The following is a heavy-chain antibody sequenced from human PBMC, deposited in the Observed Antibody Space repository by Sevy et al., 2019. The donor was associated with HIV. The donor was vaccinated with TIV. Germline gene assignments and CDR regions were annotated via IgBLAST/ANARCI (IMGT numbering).Heavy chain of an antibody. CDR2: ISSSSSTL. Sequence: GGSLRLSCAASGFTVSRYSMNWVRQAPGKGLEWVSYISSSSSTLYYADSVKGRFTISRDNAKNSLYLQMNSLRDEDTAVYYCAREISSSSWSRLFDLWGRGTLVTVSS. J-gene: IGHJ2*01. CDR3: AREISSSSWSRLFDL. CDR1: GFTVSRYS. D-gene: IGHD6-13*01. V-gene: IGHV3-48*02.